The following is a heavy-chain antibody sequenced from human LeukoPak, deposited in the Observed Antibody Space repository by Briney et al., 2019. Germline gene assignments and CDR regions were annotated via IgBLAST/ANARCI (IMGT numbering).Heavy chain of an antibody. CDR3: ARDSRSLAAAGTRFAY. J-gene: IGHJ4*02. CDR1: GFTFSSYS. D-gene: IGHD6-13*01. CDR2: ISSSSSYI. V-gene: IGHV3-21*01. Sequence: GGSLRLSCAASGFTFSSYSMNWVRQAPGKGLEWVSSISSSSSYIYYADSVKGRFTISRDNAKNSLYLQMISLRAEDTAVYYCARDSRSLAAAGTRFAYWGQGTLVTVSS.